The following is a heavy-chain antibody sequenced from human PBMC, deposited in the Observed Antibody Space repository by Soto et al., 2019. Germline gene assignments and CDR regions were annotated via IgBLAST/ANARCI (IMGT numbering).Heavy chain of an antibody. V-gene: IGHV3-23*01. Sequence: EVQLLESGGGWVQPGGSLRLSCAASGFTFSSYAMNWVRQAPGKGLEWVSVISGSGGSTYYAGSVKGRFSISRDSSKNTLYLQMNSLRAEDTAVYYCAKRGSGSYFDYWGQGTLVTVSS. CDR2: ISGSGGST. J-gene: IGHJ4*02. CDR3: AKRGSGSYFDY. CDR1: GFTFSSYA. D-gene: IGHD1-26*01.